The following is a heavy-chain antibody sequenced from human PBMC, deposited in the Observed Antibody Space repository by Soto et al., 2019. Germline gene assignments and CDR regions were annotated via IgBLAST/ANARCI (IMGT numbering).Heavy chain of an antibody. V-gene: IGHV3-21*01. D-gene: IGHD6-19*01. CDR2: ISSSSSYI. CDR1: GFNFDSYS. Sequence: PGGSLRLSCAAFGFNFDSYSLHWVRQAPGKGLEWVSSISSSSSYIYYADSVKGRFTISRDNAKNSLYLQMNSLRAEDTAVYYRARVGAEWLPFYFDYWGQGTLVTVSS. CDR3: ARVGAEWLPFYFDY. J-gene: IGHJ4*02.